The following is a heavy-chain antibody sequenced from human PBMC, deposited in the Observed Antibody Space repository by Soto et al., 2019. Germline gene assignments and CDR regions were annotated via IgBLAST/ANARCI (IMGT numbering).Heavy chain of an antibody. J-gene: IGHJ3*02. D-gene: IGHD5-12*01. V-gene: IGHV1-69*13. CDR1: GGTFSSYA. Sequence: GASVKVSCKASGGTFSSYAISWVRQAPGQGLEWMGGIIPIFGTANYAQKFQGRVTITADESTSTAYMELSSLRSEDTAVYYCARDKWDGYNYYAFDIWGQGTMVTVSS. CDR2: IIPIFGTA. CDR3: ARDKWDGYNYYAFDI.